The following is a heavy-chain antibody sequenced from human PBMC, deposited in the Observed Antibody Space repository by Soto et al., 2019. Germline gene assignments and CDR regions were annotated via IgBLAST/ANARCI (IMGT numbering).Heavy chain of an antibody. CDR1: GLAFSTYW. CDR3: ARDSGTYYDSSGAFDF. D-gene: IGHD3-22*01. J-gene: IGHJ4*02. V-gene: IGHV3-7*04. CDR2: TKPDETET. Sequence: GGSLRLSCTTSGLAFSTYWMAWVRQAPGKGLEWVGNTKPDETETYYVDSVKGRFTISRDNAKNSLYLEMDSLRVDDTAVYYCARDSGTYYDSSGAFDFWGQGTLVTVSS.